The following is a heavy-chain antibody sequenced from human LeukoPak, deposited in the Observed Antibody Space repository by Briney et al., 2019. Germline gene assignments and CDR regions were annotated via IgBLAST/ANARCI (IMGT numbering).Heavy chain of an antibody. J-gene: IGHJ4*02. CDR3: AKYGDQSRRGGIDY. V-gene: IGHV3-66*01. D-gene: IGHD3-10*01. CDR1: GFIVSSKY. CDR2: IYSGGST. Sequence: GGSLRLSCAASGFIVSSKYMSWVRQAPGKGLEWVSLIYSGGSTYYADSVKGRFTISRDNSKNTLYLQMNSLRAEDTAVYYCAKYGDQSRRGGIDYWGQGTLVTVSS.